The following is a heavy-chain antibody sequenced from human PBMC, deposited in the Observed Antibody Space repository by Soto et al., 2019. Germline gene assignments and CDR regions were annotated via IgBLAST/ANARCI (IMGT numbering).Heavy chain of an antibody. V-gene: IGHV1-69*08. Sequence: QVQLVQSGAEVKKPGSSVKVSCKASGGTFSSYTISWVRQAPGQGLEWMGRIIPIVGIANYAQKFQGRVTITADKSTSTAEMELSSLRSEDTAVYYCAGDWPRAKSWFDPWGQGTLVTVSS. CDR1: GGTFSSYT. CDR3: AGDWPRAKSWFDP. CDR2: IIPIVGIA. J-gene: IGHJ5*02.